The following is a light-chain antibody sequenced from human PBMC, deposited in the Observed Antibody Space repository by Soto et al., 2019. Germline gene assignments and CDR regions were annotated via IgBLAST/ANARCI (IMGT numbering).Light chain of an antibody. V-gene: IGLV2-14*03. CDR3: SSYTSTTLVI. CDR1: SRDVGGYNY. J-gene: IGLJ2*01. Sequence: QSALTQPASVSGAPGQSITISCTGDSRDVGGYNYVSWYQQHPGKAPKLMIYDVSNRPSGVSDRFSGSKSGDTASLTISGLQADDEADYYCSSYTSTTLVIFGGGTKLTVL. CDR2: DVS.